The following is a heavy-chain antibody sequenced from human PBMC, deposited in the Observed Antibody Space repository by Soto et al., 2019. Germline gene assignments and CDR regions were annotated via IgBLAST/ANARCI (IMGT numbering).Heavy chain of an antibody. D-gene: IGHD3-10*01. V-gene: IGHV3-53*04. CDR1: GFTVSSNY. CDR3: ASYGSGSYFAFDI. CDR2: IYSGGST. J-gene: IGHJ3*02. Sequence: GGSLRLSCAASGFTVSSNYMSWVRQAPGKGLEWVSVIYSGGSTYYADSVKGRFTISRHNSKNTLYLQMNSLRAEDTAVYYCASYGSGSYFAFDIWGQGTMVTVSS.